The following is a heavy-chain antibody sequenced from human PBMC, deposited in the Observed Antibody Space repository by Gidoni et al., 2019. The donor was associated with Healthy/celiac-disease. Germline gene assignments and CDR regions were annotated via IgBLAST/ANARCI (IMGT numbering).Heavy chain of an antibody. D-gene: IGHD2-15*01. CDR2: IIPIFGTA. J-gene: IGHJ6*02. CDR3: ARTLCSGGSCYWSVYYYYGMDV. CDR1: GGTFSSYA. V-gene: IGHV1-69*01. Sequence: QVQLVQSGAEVKKPGSSVKVSCKASGGTFSSYAISWVRQAPGQGLEWMGGIIPIFGTANYAQKFQGRVTITADESTSTAYMELSSLRSEDTAVYYCARTLCSGGSCYWSVYYYYGMDVWGQGTTVTVSS.